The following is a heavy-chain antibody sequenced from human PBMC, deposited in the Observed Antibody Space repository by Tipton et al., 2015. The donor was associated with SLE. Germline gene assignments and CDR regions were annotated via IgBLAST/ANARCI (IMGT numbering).Heavy chain of an antibody. Sequence: TLSLTCTVSGDSISGHYWNWIRQPPGKGLEWIGYFYYSGTASYNPSLTSRVSISLDTSKNQLSLTLRSVTAADAAVYYCARAIWGDFRQNGLFDLWGPGTQLTVSS. CDR3: ARAIWGDFRQNGLFDL. D-gene: IGHD3-16*01. CDR2: FYYSGTA. J-gene: IGHJ4*02. V-gene: IGHV4-59*11. CDR1: GDSISGHY.